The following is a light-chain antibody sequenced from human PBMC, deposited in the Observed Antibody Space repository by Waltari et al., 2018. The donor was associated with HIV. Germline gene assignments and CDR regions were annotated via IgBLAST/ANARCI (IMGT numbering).Light chain of an antibody. CDR3: SSYAGGNNLV. Sequence: QSALTQPPSASGSPGQSVTISCTGTSSDVGGYNFVSWYQQHPGKAPKLMILGVTTRPAGVPAPLPGSKPGNTASLTVAGLQADDEADYYCSSYAGGNNLVFGGGTKLTVL. CDR2: GVT. CDR1: SSDVGGYNF. V-gene: IGLV2-8*01. J-gene: IGLJ2*01.